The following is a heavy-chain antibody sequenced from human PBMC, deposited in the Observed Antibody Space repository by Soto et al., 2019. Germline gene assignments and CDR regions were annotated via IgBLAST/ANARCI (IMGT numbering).Heavy chain of an antibody. Sequence: GGSLRLSCAASGFTFSDYYMSWIRQAPGKGLEWVSYISSSGSTIYYADSVKGRFTISRDNAKNSLYLQMNSLRAEDTAVYYCAREERHDFWSGYYTQIDYWGQGTLVTVSS. CDR2: ISSSGSTI. V-gene: IGHV3-11*01. J-gene: IGHJ4*02. D-gene: IGHD3-3*01. CDR3: AREERHDFWSGYYTQIDY. CDR1: GFTFSDYY.